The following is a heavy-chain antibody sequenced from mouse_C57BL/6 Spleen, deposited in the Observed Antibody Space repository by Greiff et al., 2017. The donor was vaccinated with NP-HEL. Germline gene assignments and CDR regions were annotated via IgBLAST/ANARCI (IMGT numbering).Heavy chain of an antibody. V-gene: IGHV1-55*01. CDR3: ARGGGYDEGFAY. J-gene: IGHJ3*01. CDR2: IYPGSGST. D-gene: IGHD2-2*01. Sequence: VQLQQPGAELVKPGASVKMSCKASGYTFTSYWITWVKQRPGQGLEWIGDIYPGSGSTNYNEKFKSKATLTVDTSSSTAYMQLSSLTSEDSAVDYCARGGGYDEGFAYWGQGTLVTVAA. CDR1: GYTFTSYW.